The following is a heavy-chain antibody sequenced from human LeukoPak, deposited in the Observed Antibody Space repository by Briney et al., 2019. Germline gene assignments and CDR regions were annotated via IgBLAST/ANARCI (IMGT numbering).Heavy chain of an antibody. CDR1: GYTFYNYA. CDR2: ISHDGAST. V-gene: IGHV3-23*01. Sequence: GGSLRLSCAASGYTFYNYAVTWVRQAPGKGLEWVSSISHDGASTHYADSVKGRFTISRDNSKNTVFLQMASLRAEDTAVYFCAKYGSGQLWLLGWYFDFWGRGTLVSVSS. CDR3: AKYGSGQLWLLGWYFDF. J-gene: IGHJ2*01. D-gene: IGHD3-16*01.